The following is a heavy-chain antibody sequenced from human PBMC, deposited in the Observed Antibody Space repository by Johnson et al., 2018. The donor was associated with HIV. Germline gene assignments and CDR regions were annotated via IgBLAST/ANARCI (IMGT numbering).Heavy chain of an antibody. CDR1: GFTFSDYY. Sequence: QVQLVESGGGLVKPGGSLRLSCTASGFTFSDYYMTWIRQAPGKGLEWVAVIWYDGSNKYYADSVKGRFTISRDNSKNTLYLQMNSLRAEDTAVYYCAKDSGVATLVTGAFDVWGQGTMVSVSS. CDR2: IWYDGSNK. V-gene: IGHV3-30*02. J-gene: IGHJ3*01. CDR3: AKDSGVATLVTGAFDV. D-gene: IGHD4-23*01.